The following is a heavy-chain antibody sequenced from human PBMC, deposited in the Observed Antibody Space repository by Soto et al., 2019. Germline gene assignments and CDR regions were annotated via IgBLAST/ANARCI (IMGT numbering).Heavy chain of an antibody. CDR2: IYCSGST. V-gene: IGHV4-59*01. D-gene: IGHD7-27*01. Sequence: QVQLQESGPGLVKPSETLSLTCTVSGGAISNYYWNWIRQPPGKGLEWLGHIYCSGSTNYNPSLESRVSILVDSSKNQCALKLSSVTAADTAVYYCATDRGDRNDYYYFMDVWGQGTTVTVSS. CDR3: ATDRGDRNDYYYFMDV. CDR1: GGAISNYY. J-gene: IGHJ6*02.